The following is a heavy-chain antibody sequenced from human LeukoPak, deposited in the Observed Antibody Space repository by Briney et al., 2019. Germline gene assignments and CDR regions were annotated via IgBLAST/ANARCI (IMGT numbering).Heavy chain of an antibody. CDR1: GGSISRSDYY. D-gene: IGHD2-2*01. V-gene: IGHV4-39*01. CDR3: VRSYCSSTTCYAVGAFDV. J-gene: IGHJ3*01. CDR2: ISYSGST. Sequence: PSETLSLTCTVSGGSISRSDYYWGWVRQPPGNGLERIGSISYSGSTYYNPSLKSRVTMFVDMSNNQFSLKLRSVTAADTAVYYCVRSYCSSTTCYAVGAFDVWGQGTMVTVSS.